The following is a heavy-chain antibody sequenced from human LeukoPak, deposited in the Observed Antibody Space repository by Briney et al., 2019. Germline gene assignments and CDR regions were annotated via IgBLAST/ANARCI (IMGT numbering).Heavy chain of an antibody. D-gene: IGHD4-17*01. Sequence: SETLSPTCTVSNDSISSRYYWGWIRQSPGKGLEWIGNIYHTGTTYYNPSLKSRVTISIDTSKNQFSLKLTSVTATDTAVYYCVRHRTVTSIDPWGQGSLVTVSS. CDR1: NDSISSRYY. V-gene: IGHV4-38-2*02. J-gene: IGHJ5*02. CDR3: VRHRTVTSIDP. CDR2: IYHTGTT.